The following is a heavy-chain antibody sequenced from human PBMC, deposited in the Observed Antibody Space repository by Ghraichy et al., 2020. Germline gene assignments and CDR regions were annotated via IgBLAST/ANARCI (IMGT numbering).Heavy chain of an antibody. J-gene: IGHJ5*02. Sequence: SETLSRTCTVSGGSISSSSYYWGWIRQPPGKGLEWIGSIYYSGSTYYNPSLKSRVTISVDTSKNQFSLKLSSVTAADTAVYYCARHSTRFQFDPWGQGTLVTVSS. CDR2: IYYSGST. V-gene: IGHV4-39*01. D-gene: IGHD2-21*01. CDR3: ARHSTRFQFDP. CDR1: GGSISSSSYY.